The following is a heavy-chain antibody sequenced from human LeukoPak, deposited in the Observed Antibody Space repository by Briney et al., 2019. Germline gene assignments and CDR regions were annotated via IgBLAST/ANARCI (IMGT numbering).Heavy chain of an antibody. D-gene: IGHD6-19*01. V-gene: IGHV4-59*01. Sequence: ASETLSLTCTVSGGSISSYYWSWVRQPPGKGLEWIGYIYYSGSTNYNPSLKSRVSISVDTSKNQFSLKLSSVTAADTAVYYCARALSRAGAFDIWGQGTMVTVSS. CDR2: IYYSGST. CDR3: ARALSRAGAFDI. J-gene: IGHJ3*02. CDR1: GGSISSYY.